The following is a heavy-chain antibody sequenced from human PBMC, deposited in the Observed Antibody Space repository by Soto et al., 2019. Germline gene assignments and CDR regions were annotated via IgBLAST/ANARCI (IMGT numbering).Heavy chain of an antibody. V-gene: IGHV3-74*01. CDR1: GFTFSSYW. Sequence: GGSLRLSCAASGFTFSSYWMHWVRQAPGKGLVWVSRINSDGSSTSYADSVKGRFTISRDNAKNTLYLQMNSLRGEDAAVYYCARDSYLGQDDFDIWGQGTMVTVSS. CDR3: ARDSYLGQDDFDI. CDR2: INSDGSST. J-gene: IGHJ3*02.